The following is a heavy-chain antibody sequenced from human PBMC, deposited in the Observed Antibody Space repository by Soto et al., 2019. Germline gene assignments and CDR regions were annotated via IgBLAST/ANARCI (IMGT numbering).Heavy chain of an antibody. CDR1: GFTFSSYA. CDR3: AKSKDIVVVPAAIGHYYYYYGMDV. D-gene: IGHD2-2*01. Sequence: GGSLRLSCAASGFTFSSYAMSWVRQAPGKGLEWVSAISGSGGSTYYADSVKGRFTISRDNSKNTLYLQMNSLRAEDTAVYYCAKSKDIVVVPAAIGHYYYYYGMDVWGQGTTVTVSS. V-gene: IGHV3-23*01. CDR2: ISGSGGST. J-gene: IGHJ6*02.